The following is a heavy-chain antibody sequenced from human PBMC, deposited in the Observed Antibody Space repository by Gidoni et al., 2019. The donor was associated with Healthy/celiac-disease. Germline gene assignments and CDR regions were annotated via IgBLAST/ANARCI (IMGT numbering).Heavy chain of an antibody. CDR2: IRSKAYGGTT. Sequence: EVQLVESGGGLVKPGRSLRLTCTAPGFTFGDYAMSWFRQAPGKWLEWVGFIRSKAYGGTTEYAASVKGRFTISRDDSKSIAYLQMNSLKTEDTAVYYCTSPLDCSSTSCYRLDPWGQGTLVTVSS. J-gene: IGHJ5*02. CDR1: GFTFGDYA. D-gene: IGHD2-2*02. V-gene: IGHV3-49*05. CDR3: TSPLDCSSTSCYRLDP.